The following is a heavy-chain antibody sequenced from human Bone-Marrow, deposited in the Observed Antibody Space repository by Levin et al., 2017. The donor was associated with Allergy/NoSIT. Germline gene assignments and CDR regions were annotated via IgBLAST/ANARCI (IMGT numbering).Heavy chain of an antibody. V-gene: IGHV1-8*01. CDR1: GYTFTVYD. Sequence: GESLKISCKASGYTFTVYDVNWVRQAAGQGLEWMGRMNPNSGNTDYAQKFQGRVSMTRSISTSTAYLELSSLRSGDTAVYYCARGAQRSFDYWGQGTLVTVSS. CDR3: ARGAQRSFDY. J-gene: IGHJ4*02. CDR2: MNPNSGNT.